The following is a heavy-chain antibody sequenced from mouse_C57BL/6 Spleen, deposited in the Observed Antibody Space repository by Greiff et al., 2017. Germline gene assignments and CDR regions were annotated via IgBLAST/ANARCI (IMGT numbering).Heavy chain of an antibody. J-gene: IGHJ4*01. V-gene: IGHV1-53*01. CDR3: ARSGYGAMDY. D-gene: IGHD1-1*02. Sequence: QVHVKQSGTELVKPGASVKLSCKASGYTFTSYWMHWVKQRPGQGLEWIGNINPSNGGTNYNEKFKSKATLTVDKSSSTAYMQLSSLTSEDSAVYYCARSGYGAMDYWGQGTSVTVSS. CDR2: INPSNGGT. CDR1: GYTFTSYW.